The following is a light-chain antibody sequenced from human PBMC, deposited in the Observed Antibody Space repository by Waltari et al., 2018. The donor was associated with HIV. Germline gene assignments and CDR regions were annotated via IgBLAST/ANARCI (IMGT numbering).Light chain of an antibody. V-gene: IGLV1-40*01. J-gene: IGLJ2*01. CDR3: QSYDSSLSGSV. CDR1: SSNIGAGYD. CDR2: GNR. Sequence: QSVLTQPPSVSGAPGQRVTISCTGSSSNIGAGYDLHWYQQLPGTTPKLHIYGNRHRPSGVPDRFSGSKSGTSASLAITGLQAEDEADYYCQSYDSSLSGSVFGGGTKLTVL.